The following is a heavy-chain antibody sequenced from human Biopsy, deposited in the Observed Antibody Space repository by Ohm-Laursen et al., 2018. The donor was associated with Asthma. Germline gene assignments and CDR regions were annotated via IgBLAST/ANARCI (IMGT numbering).Heavy chain of an antibody. V-gene: IGHV1-2*06. CDR3: ARGYSGPDRIVYYYSGLEV. CDR1: GYTFTGYY. D-gene: IGHD5-12*01. J-gene: IGHJ6*02. CDR2: INPNSGGT. Sequence: SVKVSCKASGYTFTGYYMHWVRQAPGQGLEWMGRINPNSGGTNYARKFQGRVTMTRDTSISTAYMELSSLSSEDTAVYYCARGYSGPDRIVYYYSGLEVWGQGTTVTVSS.